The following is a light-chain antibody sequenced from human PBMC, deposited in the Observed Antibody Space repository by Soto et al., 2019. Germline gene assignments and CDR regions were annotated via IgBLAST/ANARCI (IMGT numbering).Light chain of an antibody. V-gene: IGKV1-5*01. CDR3: QQYNSYPPLT. J-gene: IGKJ4*01. Sequence: DLQMTQSPSTLSASVGDRVTITCRASQSISNWLAWYQQKPGKAPKLLIYDASSLESGVPSRFSGSGSGTEFTLTISSLQPDDFATYYCQQYNSYPPLTFGGGTKVEIK. CDR1: QSISNW. CDR2: DAS.